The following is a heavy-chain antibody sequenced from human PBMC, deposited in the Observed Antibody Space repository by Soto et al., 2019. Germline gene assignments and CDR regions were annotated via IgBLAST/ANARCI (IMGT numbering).Heavy chain of an antibody. CDR2: IYYSGIT. V-gene: IGHV4-4*02. J-gene: IGHJ4*02. D-gene: IGHD5-12*01. CDR3: ARGGNGYDYDY. Sequence: HVQLQESGPGLVKPSGTLSLTCAVSSGSLSSDTWWTWVRRPPGKGLEWIGEIYYSGITKYNPSLKSRVTMSIDKSKNQFSLNLSSVTAADTAVYYCARGGNGYDYDYWGQGTLVTVSS. CDR1: SGSLSSDTW.